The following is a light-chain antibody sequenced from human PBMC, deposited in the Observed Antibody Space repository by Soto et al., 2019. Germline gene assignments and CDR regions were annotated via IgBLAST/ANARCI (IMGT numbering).Light chain of an antibody. CDR3: QQGHNWPLT. Sequence: EIVMTQSPGTLSLSPGERAALSCRASQSINSELAWYQQKPGQPPRLLIYGASTRATGVPARFTGSESGSEFTLTISGLQSEDFALYYCQQGHNWPLTLGQGTRLEI. CDR1: QSINSE. CDR2: GAS. V-gene: IGKV3-15*01. J-gene: IGKJ2*01.